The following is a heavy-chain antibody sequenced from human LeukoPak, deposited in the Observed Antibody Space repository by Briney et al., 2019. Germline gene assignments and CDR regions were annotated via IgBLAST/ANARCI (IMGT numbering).Heavy chain of an antibody. CDR2: ISHRGST. CDR3: ATVERDSGLHLSYYFDC. CDR1: SGSFSGYH. J-gene: IGHJ4*02. D-gene: IGHD1-26*01. Sequence: PSETLSLTCAVFSGSFSGYHWTWIRQPPGKGLEWIGEISHRGSTNYNPSLKSRVTISVDTSKNQFSLKLSSVTAADTAVYYCATVERDSGLHLSYYFDCWGQGTLVTVSS. V-gene: IGHV4-34*01.